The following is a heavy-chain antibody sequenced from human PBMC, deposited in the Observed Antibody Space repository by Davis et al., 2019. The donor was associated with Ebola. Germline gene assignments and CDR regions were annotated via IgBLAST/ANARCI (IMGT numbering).Heavy chain of an antibody. J-gene: IGHJ2*01. Sequence: GESLKISCAASGFTLSGYDMNWVRQAPGKGLEWVSLIYSDTNTHHADSVKGRFTISRDNSKNTVYLQMNSLRAEDTAVYYCTRHVSGDFWYFDLWGRGTLVTVSS. D-gene: IGHD4-17*01. V-gene: IGHV3-66*04. CDR1: GFTLSGYD. CDR3: TRHVSGDFWYFDL. CDR2: IYSDTNT.